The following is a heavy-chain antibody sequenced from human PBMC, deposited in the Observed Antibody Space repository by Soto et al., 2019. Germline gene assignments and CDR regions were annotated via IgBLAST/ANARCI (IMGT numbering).Heavy chain of an antibody. CDR2: IYSGGST. V-gene: IGHV3-66*01. J-gene: IGHJ4*02. CDR1: GFTVSSNY. D-gene: IGHD6-13*01. CDR3: ARDGEQQLLEY. Sequence: EVQLVESGGGLVQPGGSLRLSCAASGFTVSSNYMSWVRQAPGKGLEWVSVIYSGGSTYYADSVKGRFTISRDNSKNTLYLRMNSLRAEDTAVYYCARDGEQQLLEYWGQGTLVTVSS.